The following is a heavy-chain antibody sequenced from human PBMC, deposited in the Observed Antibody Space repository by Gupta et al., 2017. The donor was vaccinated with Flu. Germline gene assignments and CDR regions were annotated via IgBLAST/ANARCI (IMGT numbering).Heavy chain of an antibody. CDR3: ARHKSNIAARPLDY. J-gene: IGHJ4*02. CDR2: IYPGDSDT. Sequence: GLEWMGIIYPGDSDTRYSPSFQGQVTISADKSISTAYLQWSSLKASDTAMYYCARHKSNIAARPLDYWGQGTLVTVSS. V-gene: IGHV5-51*01. D-gene: IGHD6-6*01.